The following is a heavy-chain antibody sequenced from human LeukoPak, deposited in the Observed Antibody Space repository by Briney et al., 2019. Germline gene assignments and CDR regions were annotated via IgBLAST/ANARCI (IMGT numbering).Heavy chain of an antibody. CDR2: ISGSGGST. CDR3: AKGGRYCSGGSCYFDY. Sequence: GGSLRLSCAASGFTFSSYAMSWVRQAPGKGLEWVSVISGSGGSTYYADSVKGRFTISRDNSKNTLYLQMNSLRAEDTAVYYCAKGGRYCSGGSCYFDYWGQGTLITVSS. J-gene: IGHJ4*02. V-gene: IGHV3-23*01. D-gene: IGHD2-15*01. CDR1: GFTFSSYA.